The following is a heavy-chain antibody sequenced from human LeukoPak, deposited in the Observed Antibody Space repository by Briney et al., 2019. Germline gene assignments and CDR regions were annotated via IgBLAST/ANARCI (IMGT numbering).Heavy chain of an antibody. CDR1: GFTLSSYV. V-gene: IGHV3-23*01. CDR3: AKAPVTTCSGAYCYPFDY. Sequence: PGGSLRLSCAASGFTLSSYVMSWVRQAPGKGLEWVSAISVSGNTYHADSVKGRFTISRDSSKNTLYLQMNRLRAEDAAVYYCAKAPVTTCSGAYCYPFDYWGQGTLVTVSS. D-gene: IGHD2-21*01. J-gene: IGHJ4*02. CDR2: ISVSGNT.